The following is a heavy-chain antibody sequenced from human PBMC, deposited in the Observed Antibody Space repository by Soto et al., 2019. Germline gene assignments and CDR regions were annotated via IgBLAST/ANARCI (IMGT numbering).Heavy chain of an antibody. V-gene: IGHV3-9*01. CDR1: GFTFDDYA. CDR2: ISWNSGSI. CDR3: AKDDTRTYYYYYYMDV. Sequence: EVQLVESGGGLVQPGRSLRLSCAASGFTFDDYAMHWVRQAPGKGLEWVSGISWNSGSIGYADSVKGRFTISRENAKNSLYLQMNRLRAEDTALYYCAKDDTRTYYYYYYMDVWGKGTTVTVSS. J-gene: IGHJ6*03. D-gene: IGHD2-8*01.